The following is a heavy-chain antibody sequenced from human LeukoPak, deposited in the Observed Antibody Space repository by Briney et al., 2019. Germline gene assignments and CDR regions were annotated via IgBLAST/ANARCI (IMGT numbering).Heavy chain of an antibody. CDR3: ARVMYIYGSSWLYYYFDY. CDR1: GYTFTSYG. Sequence: ASVKVSCKASGYTFTSYGIGWVRQAPGQGLEWMGWISAYNGNTNYAQKLQGRVTMTTDTSTSTAYMELRSLRSDDTAVYYCARVMYIYGSSWLYYYFDYWGQGTLVTVSS. CDR2: ISAYNGNT. D-gene: IGHD6-13*01. V-gene: IGHV1-18*01. J-gene: IGHJ4*02.